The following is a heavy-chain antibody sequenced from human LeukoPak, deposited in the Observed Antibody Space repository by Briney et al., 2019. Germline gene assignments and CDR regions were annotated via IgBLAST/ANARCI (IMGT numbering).Heavy chain of an antibody. D-gene: IGHD1-26*01. V-gene: IGHV3-23*01. CDR3: AKVHYTASFPGSFPGRNYFDS. Sequence: GGSLRLSCAASGLTFSSYAMSWVRQAPGKGLEWVSSIGARGDVTYSADSVKGRFTISRDNSKRTLFLQMNSLRAEDTAVYYCAKVHYTASFPGSFPGRNYFDSWGQGSLVTVSS. J-gene: IGHJ4*02. CDR1: GLTFSSYA. CDR2: IGARGDVT.